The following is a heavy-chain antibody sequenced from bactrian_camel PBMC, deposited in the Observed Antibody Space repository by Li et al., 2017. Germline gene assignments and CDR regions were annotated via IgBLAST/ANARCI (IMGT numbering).Heavy chain of an antibody. CDR1: GDTYSLRC. Sequence: HVQLVESGGGSVQAGGSLLLSCEYSGDTYSLRCMGWFRQAVGKAREGLATVDRDGRTMYADSAKGRFTISRDNKNAVYLQMDSLKPEDTAEYYCGAVIACPQSWYAKWNPPFAYWSQGTQV. CDR3: GAVIACPQSWYAKWNPPFAY. CDR2: VDRDGRT. J-gene: IGHJ6*01. V-gene: IGHV3S53*01. D-gene: IGHD1*01.